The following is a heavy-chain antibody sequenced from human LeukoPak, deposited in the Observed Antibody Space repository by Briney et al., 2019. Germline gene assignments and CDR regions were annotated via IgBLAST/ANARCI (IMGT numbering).Heavy chain of an antibody. D-gene: IGHD6-13*01. J-gene: IGHJ4*02. CDR3: ASIAAAGTIIN. CDR2: IYYSGST. Sequence: SETLSLTCTVSGGSISSGGYYWSWIRQHPGKGLEWIGYIYYSGSTYYNPSLKSRVTISVDTSKNQFSLKLSSVTAADAAVYYCASIAAAGTIINWGQGTLVTVSS. CDR1: GGSISSGGYY. V-gene: IGHV4-31*03.